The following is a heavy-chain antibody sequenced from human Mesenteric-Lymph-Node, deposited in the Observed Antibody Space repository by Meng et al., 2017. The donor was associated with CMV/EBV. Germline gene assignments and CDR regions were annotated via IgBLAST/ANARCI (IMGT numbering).Heavy chain of an antibody. CDR1: GFTFSSYS. V-gene: IGHV3-21*01. D-gene: IGHD2-15*01. Sequence: GGSLRLSCAASGFTFSSYSMNWVRQAPGKGLEWVSSISSGSTYRYYADSVKGRFTISRDNAKNSLYLQMNSLRAEDTAVYYCAYSSGNFDYWGQGTLVTVSS. J-gene: IGHJ4*02. CDR3: AYSSGNFDY. CDR2: ISSGSTYR.